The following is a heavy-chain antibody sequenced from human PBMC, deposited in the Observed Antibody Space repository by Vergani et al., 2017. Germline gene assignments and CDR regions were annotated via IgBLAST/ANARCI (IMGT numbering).Heavy chain of an antibody. V-gene: IGHV4-59*01. CDR3: ARSIVSRNPPDYFDN. Sequence: QVQLQESGPGLVRPSETLSLTCTVSGGSLSGYYWYWIRQTPGEGLEWIGYVEDSGYFNYNPSLKTRVSMSSDTSNNQFSLMLSSVTVADTAVYYCARSIVSRNPPDYFDNLGQGTLVTVSS. CDR2: VEDSGYF. CDR1: GGSLSGYY. D-gene: IGHD1-14*01. J-gene: IGHJ4*02.